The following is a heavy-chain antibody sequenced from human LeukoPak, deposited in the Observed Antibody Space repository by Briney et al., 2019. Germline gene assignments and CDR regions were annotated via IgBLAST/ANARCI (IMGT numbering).Heavy chain of an antibody. D-gene: IGHD3-22*01. CDR3: ARDIRFYYYDSSGYYRSYYFDY. CDR1: GFIFKKYW. Sequence: GGSLRLSCAASGFIFKKYWMNWVRQAPGKGLEWVSYISSSSSTIYYADSVKGRFTISRDNAKNSLYLQMNSLRAEDTAVYYCARDIRFYYYDSSGYYRSYYFDYWGQGTLVTVSS. V-gene: IGHV3-48*04. J-gene: IGHJ4*02. CDR2: ISSSSSTI.